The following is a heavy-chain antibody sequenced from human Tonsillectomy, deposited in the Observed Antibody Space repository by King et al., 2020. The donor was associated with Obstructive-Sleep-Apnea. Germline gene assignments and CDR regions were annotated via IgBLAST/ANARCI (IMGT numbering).Heavy chain of an antibody. CDR1: GFTFSNFA. J-gene: IGHJ4*02. V-gene: IGHV3-30*18. Sequence: QLVQSGGGVVQPGGSLRLSCEASGFTFSNFAMHWVRQAPGKGLEWVAVISHDGNSRYYADSVKGRFTISRDSSKNTLFLQMNSLRAEDTAVYYCAKDHGYSGAQYYFDYWGQGTLVTVSS. D-gene: IGHD6-25*01. CDR3: AKDHGYSGAQYYFDY. CDR2: ISHDGNSR.